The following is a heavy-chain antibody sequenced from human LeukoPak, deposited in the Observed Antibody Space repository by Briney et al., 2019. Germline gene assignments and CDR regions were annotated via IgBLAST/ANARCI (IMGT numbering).Heavy chain of an antibody. CDR1: GGTFSSYA. V-gene: IGHV1-69*04. Sequence: SVKVSCKASGGTFSSYAISWVRQAPGQGLEWMGRIIPILGIANYAQKFQGRVTITADKSTSTAYMELSSLRSEDTAVYYCARRTVTTWGWYFDLWGRGTLVTVSS. CDR2: IIPILGIA. CDR3: ARRTVTTWGWYFDL. D-gene: IGHD4-17*01. J-gene: IGHJ2*01.